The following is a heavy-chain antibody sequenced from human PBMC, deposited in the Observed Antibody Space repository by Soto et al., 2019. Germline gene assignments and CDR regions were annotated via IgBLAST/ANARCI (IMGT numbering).Heavy chain of an antibody. V-gene: IGHV1-3*01. CDR1: GYTLSNYA. J-gene: IGHJ5*01. CDR2: INAGNGDI. Sequence: GASVKVSCKASGYTLSNYAMHWVRQAPGQRLEWMGWINAGNGDIKYSQKFQGRVSITRDTSANTAYMELSSLRFEDTAVYYCARLIGNSWLDSWGQGTLVTVSS. D-gene: IGHD2-8*01. CDR3: ARLIGNSWLDS.